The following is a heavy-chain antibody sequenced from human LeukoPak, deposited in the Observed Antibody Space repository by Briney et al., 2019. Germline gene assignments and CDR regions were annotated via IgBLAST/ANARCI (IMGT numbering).Heavy chain of an antibody. CDR2: IIPILGIA. CDR3: ANHIRPWDFEY. CDR1: GGTFSSYT. J-gene: IGHJ4*02. D-gene: IGHD2-21*01. Sequence: SVKVSCKASGGTFSSYTISWVRQAPGQGLEWMGRIIPILGIANYAQKFQGRVTITADKSTSTAYMERSGLRSEDTAVYYCANHIRPWDFEYWGQGTLVTVSS. V-gene: IGHV1-69*02.